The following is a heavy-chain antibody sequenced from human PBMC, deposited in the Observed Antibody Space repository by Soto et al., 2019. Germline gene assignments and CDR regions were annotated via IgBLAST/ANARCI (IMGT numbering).Heavy chain of an antibody. J-gene: IGHJ4*02. V-gene: IGHV6-1*01. CDR1: GDSVSSDTSA. CDR3: VRDYYAACVDVGYLDY. Sequence: SQTLSLICAISGDSVSSDTSAWNWIRQSPSRGLEWLGRTYYRSKWYNHYAPSVESRITISPDTSKNQFSLHLNSVTPADTAVYFCVRDYYAACVDVGYLDYWGPGTLVTVSS. D-gene: IGHD3-22*01. CDR2: TYYRSKWYN.